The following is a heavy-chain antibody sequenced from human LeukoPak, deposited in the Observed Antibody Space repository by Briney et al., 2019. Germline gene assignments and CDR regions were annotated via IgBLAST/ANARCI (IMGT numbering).Heavy chain of an antibody. Sequence: SVKVSCKASGYTFTNYGISWVRQAPGQGLEWMGGIILIFGTANYAQKFQGRVTITADESTSTAYMELSSLRSEDTAVYYCATRDPRNSGDYWGQGTLVTVSS. CDR2: IILIFGTA. V-gene: IGHV1-69*13. CDR3: ATRDPRNSGDY. CDR1: GYTFTNYG. D-gene: IGHD4-23*01. J-gene: IGHJ4*02.